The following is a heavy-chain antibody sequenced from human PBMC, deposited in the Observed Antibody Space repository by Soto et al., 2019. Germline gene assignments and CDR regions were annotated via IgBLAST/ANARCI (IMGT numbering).Heavy chain of an antibody. CDR2: IYSGGST. D-gene: IGHD3-10*01. Sequence: GGSLRLSCAASGFTVSSNYMSWVRQAPGKGLEWVSVIYSGGSTYYADSVKGRFTISRDNSKNTLYLQMNSLRAEDTAVYYCARDSVGYYGSGSTKGYYYYMDVWGKGTTVTVSS. V-gene: IGHV3-66*01. CDR1: GFTVSSNY. CDR3: ARDSVGYYGSGSTKGYYYYMDV. J-gene: IGHJ6*03.